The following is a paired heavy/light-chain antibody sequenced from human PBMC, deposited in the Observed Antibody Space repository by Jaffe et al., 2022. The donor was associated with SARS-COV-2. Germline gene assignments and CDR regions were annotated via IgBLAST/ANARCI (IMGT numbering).Heavy chain of an antibody. V-gene: IGHV3-15*01. CDR1: GFTFSDAW. J-gene: IGHJ1*01. Sequence: EVQLVESGGGLVKPGGSLRLSCAASGFTFSDAWMSWVRQAPGKGLEWVGRIRSKSDGGTAEHAAPVKGRFIISRDDSKKTLYLQMNSLQTEDTAVYYCGAAFYYDSSGYFSPQDGKYFQRWGQGTLVIVSS. D-gene: IGHD3-22*01. CDR3: GAAFYYDSSGYFSPQDGKYFQR. CDR2: IRSKSDGGTA.
Light chain of an antibody. J-gene: IGKJ4*01. CDR1: QDIGNY. V-gene: IGKV1-33*01. Sequence: DIQMTQSPSSLSASVGDRVTITCQASQDIGNYLNWYQHKPGKAPKLLIYDASNLEAGVPSRFSGSGSGTDFTFTISTLQPEDIATYYCQQYDNVPLTFGGGTKVEIK. CDR2: DAS. CDR3: QQYDNVPLT.